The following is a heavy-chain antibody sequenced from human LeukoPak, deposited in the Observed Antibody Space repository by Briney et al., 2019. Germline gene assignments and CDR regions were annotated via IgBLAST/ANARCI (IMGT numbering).Heavy chain of an antibody. CDR2: IYYSGST. Sequence: GSLRLSCAASGFTVSSNYMSWVRQAPGKGLEWIGYIYYSGSTNYNPSLKSRVTISVDTSKNQFSLKLSSVTAADTAVYYCARKRRGYCSSTSCYEEDDYWGQGTLVTVSS. V-gene: IGHV4-59*02. J-gene: IGHJ4*02. CDR1: GFTVSSNY. D-gene: IGHD2-2*01. CDR3: ARKRRGYCSSTSCYEEDDY.